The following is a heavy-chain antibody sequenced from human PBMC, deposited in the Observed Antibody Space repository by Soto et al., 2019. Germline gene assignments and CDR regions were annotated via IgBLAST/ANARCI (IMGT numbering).Heavy chain of an antibody. CDR3: AKDNADYGGNGPFDY. Sequence: GGSLRLSCAASGFTVSSYGMHWVRQAPGKGLEWVAVISYDGSNKYYADSVKGRFTISRDNSNNTLYLQMNSLRAEDTAVYYCAKDNADYGGNGPFDYWGQGTLVTVSS. CDR1: GFTVSSYG. V-gene: IGHV3-30*18. J-gene: IGHJ4*02. CDR2: ISYDGSNK. D-gene: IGHD4-17*01.